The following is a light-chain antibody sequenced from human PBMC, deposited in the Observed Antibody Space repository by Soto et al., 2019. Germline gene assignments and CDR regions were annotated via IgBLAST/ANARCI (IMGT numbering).Light chain of an antibody. CDR2: GAS. V-gene: IGKV1-33*01. CDR1: QGISTY. J-gene: IGKJ2*01. CDR3: QQYDDLYT. Sequence: DIQMTQSPSSLSASVGDRVTITCRASQGISTYLNWYQQKPGKAPKLLIYGASNLETGVPSRFSGSGSGTDFTFTISSLQPEDIATYYCQQYDDLYTFGQGTKVEI.